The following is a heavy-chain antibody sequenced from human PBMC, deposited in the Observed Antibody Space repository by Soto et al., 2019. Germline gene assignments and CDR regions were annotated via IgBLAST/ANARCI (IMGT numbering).Heavy chain of an antibody. CDR1: GFSLINSGMC. D-gene: IGHD5-18*01. CDR2: IDWDDDK. J-gene: IGHJ6*02. Sequence: GPTLVHPTQTLTLTCTFCGFSLINSGMCVSWIRQPPGKALAWLALIDWDDDKYYSTSLKTRLTISKDTSKNQVVLTMPNMDPVDTATYYCAREWIQLWSNYYYYSGMDVWGQGTTVTVSS. CDR3: AREWIQLWSNYYYYSGMDV. V-gene: IGHV2-70*01.